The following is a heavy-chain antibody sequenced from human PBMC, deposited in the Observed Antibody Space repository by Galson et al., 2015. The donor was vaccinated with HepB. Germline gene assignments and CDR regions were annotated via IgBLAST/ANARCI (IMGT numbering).Heavy chain of an antibody. CDR3: ARMSGVGRSWSFDY. Sequence: PALVKPTQTLTLTCTFSGFSLSTSGMRVSWIRQPPGKALEWLARIDWDDDKFYSASLKTRLTISKDTSKNQVVLTMTNMDPVDTATYYCARMSGVGRSWSFDYCGQGTLFAVSS. CDR2: IDWDDDK. D-gene: IGHD6-13*01. J-gene: IGHJ4*02. V-gene: IGHV2-70*04. CDR1: GFSLSTSGMR.